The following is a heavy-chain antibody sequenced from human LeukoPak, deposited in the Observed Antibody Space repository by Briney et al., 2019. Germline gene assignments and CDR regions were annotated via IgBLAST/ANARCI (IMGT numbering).Heavy chain of an antibody. Sequence: PGGSLRLSCAASGFTFDDYAMHWVRQAPGKTLEWVSLISWDSTTYYRDSVKGRFTISRDNSKDSLYLQMDSLRSEDTAFYYCVKDLSYESGGSFFDSWGQGTLLTVS. CDR2: ISWDSTT. CDR1: GFTFDDYA. CDR3: VKDLSYESGGSFFDS. V-gene: IGHV3-43*01. J-gene: IGHJ4*02. D-gene: IGHD2-15*01.